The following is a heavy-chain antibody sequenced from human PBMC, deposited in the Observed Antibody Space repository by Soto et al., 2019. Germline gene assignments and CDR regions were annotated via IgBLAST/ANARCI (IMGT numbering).Heavy chain of an antibody. CDR3: AKASIAAAGYPDYYYGMDV. Sequence: GGSLRLSCAASGFTFSSYAMSWVRQAPGKGLEWVSAISGSGGSTYYADSVKGRLTISRDNSKNTLYLQMNSLRAEDTAVYYCAKASIAAAGYPDYYYGMDVWGQGTTVTVSS. D-gene: IGHD6-13*01. CDR2: ISGSGGST. J-gene: IGHJ6*02. CDR1: GFTFSSYA. V-gene: IGHV3-23*01.